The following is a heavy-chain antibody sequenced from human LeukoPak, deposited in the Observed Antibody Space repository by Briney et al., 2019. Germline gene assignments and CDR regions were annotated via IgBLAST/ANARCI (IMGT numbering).Heavy chain of an antibody. CDR3: AKVPRDSDCY. D-gene: IGHD2-21*02. J-gene: IGHJ4*02. Sequence: GGSLRLSCAVSGRTFSAYWMASVRQSPGKGLEWVAEINEDGSVKYYVDSMKGRFTISRDNAKNSLYLQMNSLGAEDTAVYYCAKVPRDSDCYWGQGTLVTVSS. CDR2: INEDGSVK. V-gene: IGHV3-7*01. CDR1: GRTFSAYW.